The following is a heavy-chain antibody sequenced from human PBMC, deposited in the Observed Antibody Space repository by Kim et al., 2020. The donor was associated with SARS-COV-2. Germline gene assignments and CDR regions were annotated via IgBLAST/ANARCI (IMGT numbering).Heavy chain of an antibody. J-gene: IGHJ5*02. D-gene: IGHD3-10*01. V-gene: IGHV3-48*03. CDR3: ARDWVGYYYGSGSFNWFDP. CDR1: GFTFSSYE. CDR2: ISSSGSTI. Sequence: GGSLRLSCAASGFTFSSYEMNWVRQAPGKGLEWVSYISSSGSTIYYADSVKGRFTISRDNAKNSLYLQMNSLRAEDTAVYYCARDWVGYYYGSGSFNWFDPWGQGTLVTVSS.